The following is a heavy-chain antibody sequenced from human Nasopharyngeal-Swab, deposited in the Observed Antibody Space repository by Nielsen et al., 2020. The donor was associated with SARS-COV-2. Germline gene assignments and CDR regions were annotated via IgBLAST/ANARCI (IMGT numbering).Heavy chain of an antibody. CDR2: IGDKAHNYAT. V-gene: IGHV3-73*01. J-gene: IGHJ4*02. CDR1: GFVFSGSA. D-gene: IGHD4/OR15-4a*01. CDR3: TTDYYFDY. Sequence: GESLKISCAASGFVFSGSAIHWVRQASGRGLEWDGRIGDKAHNYATTYAASVKGRFTISRDDSKNTAFLQMDSLNTEDTALYYCTTDYYFDYWGQGTLVTVSS.